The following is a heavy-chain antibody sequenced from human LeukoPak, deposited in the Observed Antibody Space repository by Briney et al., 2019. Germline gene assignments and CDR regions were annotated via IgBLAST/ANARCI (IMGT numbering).Heavy chain of an antibody. J-gene: IGHJ5*02. V-gene: IGHV4-59*01. D-gene: IGHD3-10*01. Sequence: SETLSLTCTVSGGSISSYYWSWIRQPPGKGLEWIGYIYYSGSTNYNPSLKSRVTISVDTSKNQFSLKLSSVTAADTAVYYCARITMVRGVRSSWFDPWGQGTLVTVSS. CDR1: GGSISSYY. CDR3: ARITMVRGVRSSWFDP. CDR2: IYYSGST.